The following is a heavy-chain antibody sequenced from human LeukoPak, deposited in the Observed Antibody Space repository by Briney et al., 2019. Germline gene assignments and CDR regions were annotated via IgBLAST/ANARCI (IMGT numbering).Heavy chain of an antibody. V-gene: IGHV3-21*01. Sequence: GGSLRLSCAASGFTFSSYSMNWVRQAPGKGLEWVSSISSSSSYIYYADSVKGRFTISRDNAKNSLYLQMNSLRAEDTAVYYCASSQGYCSGGNCYHFDYWGQGTLVTVSS. J-gene: IGHJ4*02. CDR2: ISSSSSYI. CDR3: ASSQGYCSGGNCYHFDY. CDR1: GFTFSSYS. D-gene: IGHD2-15*01.